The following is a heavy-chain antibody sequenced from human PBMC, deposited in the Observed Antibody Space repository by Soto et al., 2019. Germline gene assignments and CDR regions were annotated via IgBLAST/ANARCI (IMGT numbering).Heavy chain of an antibody. D-gene: IGHD3-22*01. V-gene: IGHV1-69*01. CDR2: IIPIFGTA. Sequence: QVQLVQSGAEVKKPGSSVKVSCKASGGTFSSYAISWVRQAPGQGLEWMGGIIPIFGTANYAQKFQGRVTITADESTSTAYMELSSLRSEDTAVYYCASEGQIYYDSSGYYASYYFDYWGQGTLVTVSS. CDR3: ASEGQIYYDSSGYYASYYFDY. J-gene: IGHJ4*02. CDR1: GGTFSSYA.